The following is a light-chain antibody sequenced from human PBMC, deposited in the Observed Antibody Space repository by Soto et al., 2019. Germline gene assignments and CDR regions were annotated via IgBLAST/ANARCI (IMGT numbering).Light chain of an antibody. CDR2: GNS. Sequence: QSVLTQPPSVSGAPGQRVTISCTGNSSNIGAGYDVHWYQQLPGTAPKLLTYGNSNRPSGVPDRFSGSKSGTSASLAITGLQAEDEADYYCQSYDSSLSALFGGGTKLTVL. J-gene: IGLJ3*02. CDR1: SSNIGAGYD. CDR3: QSYDSSLSAL. V-gene: IGLV1-40*01.